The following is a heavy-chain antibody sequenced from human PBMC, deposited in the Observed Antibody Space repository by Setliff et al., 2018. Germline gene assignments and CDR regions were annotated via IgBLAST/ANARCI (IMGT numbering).Heavy chain of an antibody. CDR1: GFTFSSYA. V-gene: IGHV3-23*01. CDR2: ISGSGGST. J-gene: IGHJ4*02. CDR3: AKDQEGYYDSSGYYYGPFDY. D-gene: IGHD3-22*01. Sequence: GGSLSLSCAASGFTFSSYAMSWVRQAPGKGLEWVSAISGSGGSTYYADSVKGRFTISRDNSKNTLYLQMNSLRAEDTAVYYCAKDQEGYYDSSGYYYGPFDYWGQGTLVTVSS.